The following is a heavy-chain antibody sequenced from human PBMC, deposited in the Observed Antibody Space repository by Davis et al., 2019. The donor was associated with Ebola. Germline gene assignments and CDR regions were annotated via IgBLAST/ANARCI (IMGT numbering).Heavy chain of an antibody. CDR2: INYDESEA. CDR3: ARGFLEDKSAYRPFDW. CDR1: GFTFSNYW. Sequence: GESLKISCVTSGFTFSNYWMNWVRQVPGKGLEWVANINYDESEANYVDSVKGRFTISRDNAKKSLYLQMNALRAEDTALYYCARGFLEDKSAYRPFDWWGQGTLVTVSP. V-gene: IGHV3-7*01. D-gene: IGHD3-3*01. J-gene: IGHJ4*02.